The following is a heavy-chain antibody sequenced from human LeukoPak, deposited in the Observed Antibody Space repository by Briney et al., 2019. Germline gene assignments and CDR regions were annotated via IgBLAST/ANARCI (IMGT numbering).Heavy chain of an antibody. J-gene: IGHJ4*02. CDR3: ARATRFFIAYYFDY. CDR1: GGSFSGYY. D-gene: IGHD3-3*01. CDR2: INHSGST. Sequence: SETLSLTCAVYGGSFSGYYWSWTRQPPGKGLEWIGEINHSGSTNYNPSLKSRVTISVDTSKNQFSLKLSSVTAADTAVYYCARATRFFIAYYFDYWGQGTLVTVSS. V-gene: IGHV4-34*01.